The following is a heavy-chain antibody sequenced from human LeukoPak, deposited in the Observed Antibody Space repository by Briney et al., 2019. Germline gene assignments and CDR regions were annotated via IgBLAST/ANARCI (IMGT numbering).Heavy chain of an antibody. V-gene: IGHV4-59*01. CDR3: ARAPWIQPYYFDY. Sequence: PSETLSLTCTVSGGSISSYYWSWIRQPPGKGLEWIGYIYYSGSTNYNPSLKSRVTISVDTSKNQFSLKLSSVTAADTAVYYCARAPWIQPYYFDYWGQGTLVTVSS. D-gene: IGHD5-18*01. CDR1: GGSISSYY. CDR2: IYYSGST. J-gene: IGHJ4*02.